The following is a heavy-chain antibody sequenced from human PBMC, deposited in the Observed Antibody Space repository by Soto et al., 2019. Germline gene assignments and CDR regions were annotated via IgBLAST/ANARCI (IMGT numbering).Heavy chain of an antibody. CDR1: GFTFSNAW. CDR2: IKSKTDGGTT. Sequence: GGSLRLSCAASGFTFSNAWMNWVRQAPGKGLEWVGRIKSKTDGGTTDYAAPVKGRFTISRDDSKNTAYLQMNSLKTEDTAVYYCARCAAKLPAPYYYYYMDVWGKGTTVTVSS. J-gene: IGHJ6*03. V-gene: IGHV3-15*07. CDR3: ARCAAKLPAPYYYYYMDV.